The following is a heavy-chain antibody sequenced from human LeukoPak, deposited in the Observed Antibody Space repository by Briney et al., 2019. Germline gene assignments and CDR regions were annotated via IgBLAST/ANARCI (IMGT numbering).Heavy chain of an antibody. J-gene: IGHJ6*02. D-gene: IGHD3-9*01. CDR3: AREARYFEWPVYYYYGMDV. Sequence: GGSLRLSCAASGFTFRSYAMHWVRQAPGKGLEWVAVXSXDGSNKYYADSVKGRFTISRDNSKNTLYLQMNSLRAEDTAVYYFAREARYFEWPVYYYYGMDVWGQGTTVTVSS. CDR2: XSXDGSNK. V-gene: IGHV3-30-3*01. CDR1: GFTFRSYA.